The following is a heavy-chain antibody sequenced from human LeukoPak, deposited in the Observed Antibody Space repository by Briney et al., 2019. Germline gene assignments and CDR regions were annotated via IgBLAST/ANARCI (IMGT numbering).Heavy chain of an antibody. CDR3: AKDLGYCSSTSCYSYYYGMDV. D-gene: IGHD2-2*01. CDR2: ISWNSGSI. CDR1: GFTFDDYA. Sequence: GRSLRLSCAASGFTFDDYAMHWVRQAPGKGLEWVSGISWNSGSIGYADSVKGRFTISRDNAKNSLYLQMNSLRGEDTALYYCAKDLGYCSSTSCYSYYYGMDVWGQETTVTVSS. J-gene: IGHJ6*02. V-gene: IGHV3-9*01.